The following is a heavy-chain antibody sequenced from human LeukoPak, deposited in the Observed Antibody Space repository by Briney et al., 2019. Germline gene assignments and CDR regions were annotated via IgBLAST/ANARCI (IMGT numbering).Heavy chain of an antibody. Sequence: GGSLRLSCAASGFTFDDYAMHWVRQAPGKGLEWVSGISWNSGSIGYADSVKGRFTISRDNAKNSLYLQMTSLRAEGTALYYCAKDRMSAYHYYDSSGYYHYWGQGTLVTVSS. J-gene: IGHJ4*02. CDR2: ISWNSGSI. CDR3: AKDRMSAYHYYDSSGYYHY. V-gene: IGHV3-9*01. D-gene: IGHD3-22*01. CDR1: GFTFDDYA.